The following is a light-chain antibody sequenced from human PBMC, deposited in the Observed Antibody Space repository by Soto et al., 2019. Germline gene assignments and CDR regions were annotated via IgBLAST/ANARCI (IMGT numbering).Light chain of an antibody. Sequence: EIVLTQSPATLSLSPGERATLSCRASRSVSRYLAWYQQKPGQAPRLLIYDASSRATGVPARFSGSGSGTDFTLTISSLEPEDFAVYYCQQRSNWPPGYTFGQGTKLEIK. CDR1: RSVSRY. J-gene: IGKJ2*01. CDR3: QQRSNWPPGYT. CDR2: DAS. V-gene: IGKV3-11*01.